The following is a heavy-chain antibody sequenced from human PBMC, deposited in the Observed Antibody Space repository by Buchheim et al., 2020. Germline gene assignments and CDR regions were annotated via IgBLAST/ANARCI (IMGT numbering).Heavy chain of an antibody. V-gene: IGHV3-7*01. D-gene: IGHD6-13*01. CDR3: ARDSSSSKLYYYYGMDV. CDR1: GFTFSSYW. J-gene: IGHJ6*02. CDR2: IKQDGSEK. Sequence: EVQLVESGGGLVQPGGSLRLSCAASGFTFSSYWMSWVRQAPGKGLEWVANIKQDGSEKYYVDSVKGRFTISSDNAKHSLYLQMNSLRAEDTAVYYCARDSSSSKLYYYYGMDVWGQGTT.